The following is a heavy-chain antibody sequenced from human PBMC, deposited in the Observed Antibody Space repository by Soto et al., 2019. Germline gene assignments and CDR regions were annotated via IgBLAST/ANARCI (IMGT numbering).Heavy chain of an antibody. V-gene: IGHV1-69*01. J-gene: IGHJ4*02. Sequence: QVQLVQSGAEVKKPGSSVKVSCKASGGTFSSYAISWVRQAPGQGLEWMGGIIPIFGTANYAQKFQGRVTITADESTSTAYMELSSLRSEDTAVYYCARDLGLRWNDSSGYYFDDWGQGTLVTVSS. CDR2: IIPIFGTA. D-gene: IGHD3-22*01. CDR1: GGTFSSYA. CDR3: ARDLGLRWNDSSGYYFDD.